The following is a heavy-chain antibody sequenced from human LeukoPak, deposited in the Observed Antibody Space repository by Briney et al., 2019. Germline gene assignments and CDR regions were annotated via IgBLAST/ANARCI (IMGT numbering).Heavy chain of an antibody. CDR3: AKSPSNWARFDY. CDR1: GFTFSSYE. D-gene: IGHD7-27*01. J-gene: IGHJ4*02. V-gene: IGHV3-48*03. Sequence: GGSLRLSCAASGFTFSSYEMNWVRHAPGKGLEWISYISSSSSSTIYADSVKGRFTISRDNAKNSLYLQMNSLRVEDTAVYYCAKSPSNWARFDYWGQGSLVTVSS. CDR2: ISSSSSST.